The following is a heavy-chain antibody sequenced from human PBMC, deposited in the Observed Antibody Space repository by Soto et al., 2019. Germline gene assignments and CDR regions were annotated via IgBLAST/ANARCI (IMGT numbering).Heavy chain of an antibody. J-gene: IGHJ5*02. CDR3: AKSMMATTGANWLDP. V-gene: IGHV1-2*02. CDR2: INAHSGGT. D-gene: IGHD1-1*01. Sequence: GASVKVSCKASGFSFTGYYIHWLRQAPGQGLEWMGWINAHSGGTEYAQKFQGRVTLTRDTSIATAYLTLTSLTSDDTAIYFCAKSMMATTGANWLDPWGQGTLVTVSS. CDR1: GFSFTGYY.